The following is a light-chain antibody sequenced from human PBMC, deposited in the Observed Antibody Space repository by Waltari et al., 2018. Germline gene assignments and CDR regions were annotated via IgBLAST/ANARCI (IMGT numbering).Light chain of an antibody. CDR1: QGISSW. CDR3: QQANSFPRT. CDR2: AAS. Sequence: DIQMTQSPSSVSASVGDRVNITCRASQGISSWLAWYQKKPGKPPKLLIYAASSLQSGVPSRFSGSGSGTDFTLTISSLQPEDFATYYCQQANSFPRTFGQGTKVEIK. V-gene: IGKV1-12*01. J-gene: IGKJ1*01.